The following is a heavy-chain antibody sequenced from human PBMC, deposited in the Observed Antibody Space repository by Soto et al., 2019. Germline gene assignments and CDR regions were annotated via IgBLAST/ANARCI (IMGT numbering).Heavy chain of an antibody. Sequence: QVQLVESGGGVVQPGKSLRLSCAASGFRFSSSGMHWVRHAPGKGLEWVAAIIYAGRKKEYADSVKGRFTVSRDNSKDTVYLQMNKLRPEDTGVYYCGKDLRDFASFVFCGVDVWGQGTSVTVSS. CDR3: GKDLRDFASFVFCGVDV. CDR1: GFRFSSSG. CDR2: IIYAGRKK. J-gene: IGHJ6*01. D-gene: IGHD2-21*02. V-gene: IGHV3-30*18.